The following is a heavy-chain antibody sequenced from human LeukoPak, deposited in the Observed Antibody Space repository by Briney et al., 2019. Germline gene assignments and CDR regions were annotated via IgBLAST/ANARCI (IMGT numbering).Heavy chain of an antibody. CDR2: ISSISHYI. CDR3: SRDSGRGPPEAFDI. J-gene: IGHJ3*02. CDR1: GCTFRSYS. V-gene: IGHV3-21*01. Sequence: GGSLRLSCAPSGCTFRSYSMNWVRQAPGKGLEWVSTISSISHYIYYADSVKGRFTISRDNAMNSLYLQMNSLRAEDTAVYYCSRDSGRGPPEAFDIWGQGTMVTVSS. D-gene: IGHD2-15*01.